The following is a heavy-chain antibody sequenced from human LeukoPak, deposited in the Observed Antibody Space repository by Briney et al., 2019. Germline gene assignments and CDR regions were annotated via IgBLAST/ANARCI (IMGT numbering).Heavy chain of an antibody. D-gene: IGHD3-16*01. CDR1: GFSFNRRG. CDR3: ARIDGPTVFTYYMDL. CDR2: ISPKSETI. Sequence: GESLRLSCATSGFSFNRRGMNWVRHPPGKGLEWVSYISPKSETIYYAESVKGRFTVSRDDSKDSLYLQMHTLRAEDTAVYYCARIDGPTVFTYYMDLWGKGTTVTVAS. V-gene: IGHV3-48*04. J-gene: IGHJ6*03.